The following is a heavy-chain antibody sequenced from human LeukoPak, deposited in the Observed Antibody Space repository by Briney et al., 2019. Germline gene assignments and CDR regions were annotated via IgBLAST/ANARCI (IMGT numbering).Heavy chain of an antibody. V-gene: IGHV4-59*01. J-gene: IGHJ3*01. CDR1: VGSISSYY. Sequence: SETLSLACTVSVGSISSYYWSWVRQPPGKGLEWIGLVYYTGSTNYSPSLKSRVTISVDTSKNQFSLKLRSVTAADTAVYYCARISSSNWYNERGAFDVWGQGTMVTVSS. CDR3: ARISSSNWYNERGAFDV. CDR2: VYYTGST. D-gene: IGHD6-13*01.